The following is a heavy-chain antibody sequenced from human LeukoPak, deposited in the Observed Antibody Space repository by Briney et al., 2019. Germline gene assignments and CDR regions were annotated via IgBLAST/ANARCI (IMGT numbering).Heavy chain of an antibody. Sequence: PGGSLRLSCAASGFTFDDYAMHWVRQAPGKGLEWVSGISWNSGSIGYADSVKGRFTISRDNAKNSLYLQMNSLRAEDTAVYYCARGPPLTMIVVVPIDYWGQGTLVTVSS. CDR1: GFTFDDYA. D-gene: IGHD3-22*01. V-gene: IGHV3-9*01. CDR2: ISWNSGSI. J-gene: IGHJ4*02. CDR3: ARGPPLTMIVVVPIDY.